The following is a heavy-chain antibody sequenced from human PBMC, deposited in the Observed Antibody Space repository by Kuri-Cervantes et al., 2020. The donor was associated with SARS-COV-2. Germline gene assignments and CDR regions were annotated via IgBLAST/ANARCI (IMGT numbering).Heavy chain of an antibody. CDR1: GFTFDDYA. V-gene: IGHV3-9*01. CDR2: ISWNSGST. CDR3: AKFAKVLLWFGDHYYFDY. Sequence: LTCAASGFTFDDYAMHWVRQAPGKGLEWVSVISWNSGSTYYADSVKGRFTISRDNSKNTLYLQMNSLRAEDTAVYYCAKFAKVLLWFGDHYYFDYWGQGTLVTVSS. J-gene: IGHJ4*02. D-gene: IGHD3-10*01.